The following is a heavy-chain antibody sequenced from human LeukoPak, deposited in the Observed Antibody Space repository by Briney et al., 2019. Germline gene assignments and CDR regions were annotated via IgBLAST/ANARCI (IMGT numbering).Heavy chain of an antibody. D-gene: IGHD6-13*01. V-gene: IGHV4-59*01. CDR3: ARGNSSSWYDY. CDR2: IYYSGST. Sequence: SETLSLTCTVSGGSISSYYWSWIRQPPGKGLEWIGYIYYSGSTNYNPSLKSRVTISVDTSKNQFSLKLSSVTAADTAVYYCARGNSSSWYDYWGQGTLVTVSS. J-gene: IGHJ4*02. CDR1: GGSISSYY.